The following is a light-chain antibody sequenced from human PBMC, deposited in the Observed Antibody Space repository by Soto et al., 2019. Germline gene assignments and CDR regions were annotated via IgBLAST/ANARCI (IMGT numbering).Light chain of an antibody. CDR2: EVN. Sequence: QSALTQPPSVSGSPGQAVTMSCTGTSSDVGSYNRVSWYQQPPGTAPKLMIYEVNNRPSGVPDRFSGSKSGNTAPLTISGLQAEDEADYYCSSYTSNSTYVFGPGTKVTVL. CDR3: SSYTSNSTYV. V-gene: IGLV2-18*02. CDR1: SSDVGSYNR. J-gene: IGLJ1*01.